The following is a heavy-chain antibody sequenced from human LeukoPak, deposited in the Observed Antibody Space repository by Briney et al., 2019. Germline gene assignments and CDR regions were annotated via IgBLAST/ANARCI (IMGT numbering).Heavy chain of an antibody. Sequence: GASVKVSCKASGYTSTSYGISWVRQAPGQGLEWMGWISAYNGNTNYAQKLQGRVTMTTDTSTSTAYMELRSLRSDDTAVYYCARDYPPRHYCGGDCYRPLDPWGQGTLVTVSS. V-gene: IGHV1-18*01. CDR1: GYTSTSYG. D-gene: IGHD2-21*02. CDR3: ARDYPPRHYCGGDCYRPLDP. J-gene: IGHJ5*02. CDR2: ISAYNGNT.